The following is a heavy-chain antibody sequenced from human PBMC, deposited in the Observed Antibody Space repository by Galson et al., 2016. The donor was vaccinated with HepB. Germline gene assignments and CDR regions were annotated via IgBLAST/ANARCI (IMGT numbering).Heavy chain of an antibody. CDR3: ARLQRSNWFDP. CDR1: GDSVSSNGAA. J-gene: IGHJ5*02. CDR2: SYYRSKLYS. V-gene: IGHV6-1*01. Sequence: CAISGDSVSSNGAAWNRIRLSPSRGLEWLGRSYYRSKLYSHHPINVRSRVTITPDTTKNQFSLQLTAVTPEDTAVYFFARLQRSNWFDPWGQGVLITVSS.